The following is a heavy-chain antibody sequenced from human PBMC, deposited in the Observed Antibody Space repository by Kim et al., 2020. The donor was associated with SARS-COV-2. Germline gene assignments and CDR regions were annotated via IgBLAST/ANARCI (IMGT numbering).Heavy chain of an antibody. V-gene: IGHV3-48*04. J-gene: IGHJ4*02. D-gene: IGHD2-15*01. Sequence: YYADSVQGRFTISRDNAKNSLYLQMSSLRAEDTAVYYCASLRATVVSPDYWGQGTLVTVSS. CDR3: ASLRATVVSPDY.